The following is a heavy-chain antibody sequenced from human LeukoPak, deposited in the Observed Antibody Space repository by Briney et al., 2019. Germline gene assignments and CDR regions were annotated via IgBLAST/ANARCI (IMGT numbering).Heavy chain of an antibody. CDR2: INHSGST. CDR1: GGSFSGYY. D-gene: IGHD3-22*01. V-gene: IGHV4-34*01. J-gene: IGHJ4*02. Sequence: SETLSLTCAVYGGSFSGYYWSWIRQPPGKGLEWIGEINHSGSTNYNPSLKSRVTISVDTSKNQFSLKLSSVTAADTAVYYCAQAPYYYDSSGYYYSYWGQGTLVTVSS. CDR3: AQAPYYYDSSGYYYSY.